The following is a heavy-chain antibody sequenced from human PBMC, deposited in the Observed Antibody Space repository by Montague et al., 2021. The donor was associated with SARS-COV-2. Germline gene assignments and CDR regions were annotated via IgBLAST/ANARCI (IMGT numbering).Heavy chain of an antibody. CDR2: IYASGGT. CDR1: GDPISGYF. V-gene: IGHV4-4*07. J-gene: IGHJ4*02. CDR3: ARGGVASLPVVDY. D-gene: IGHD2-15*01. Sequence: SETLSLTCSVSGDPISGYFWNWIRQPAGKGLEWIGRIYASGGTNYNPSXESRVTMSVDTSKNQFSLKVNSVTAADTAMYYCARGGVASLPVVDYWGRGTLVTVSS.